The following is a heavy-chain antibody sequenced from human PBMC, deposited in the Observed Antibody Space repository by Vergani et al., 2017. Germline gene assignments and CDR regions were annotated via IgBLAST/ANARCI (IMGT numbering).Heavy chain of an antibody. CDR2: IRNDGTT. D-gene: IGHD3/OR15-3a*01. CDR3: VADVPSQRSQIDF. CDR1: GFTFTSAW. J-gene: IGHJ4*02. Sequence: EVQLVESGGGLVKPGGSLRLSCAASGFTFTSAWMSWVRQAPGKGLEWVGRIRNDGTTEYPAPVKGRFVISRDDSENSVFLQLNRLKTDDTAVYYCVADVPSQRSQIDFWGRGTLVTVSS. V-gene: IGHV3-15*01.